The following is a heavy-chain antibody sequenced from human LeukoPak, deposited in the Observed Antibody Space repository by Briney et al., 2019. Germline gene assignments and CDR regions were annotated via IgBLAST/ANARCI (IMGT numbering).Heavy chain of an antibody. V-gene: IGHV1-8*01. CDR2: MNPNSGNT. CDR1: GYTFANYD. D-gene: IGHD3-10*01. Sequence: ASVKVSCKTSGYTFANYDISWVRQATGQGLEWMGWMNPNSGNTGFAQNFQGRLTMTRDTSISTAYMDLSSLRSEDTAVYFCVRGGTLVRGVTLLSGMDVWGQGTTVTVSS. J-gene: IGHJ6*02. CDR3: VRGGTLVRGVTLLSGMDV.